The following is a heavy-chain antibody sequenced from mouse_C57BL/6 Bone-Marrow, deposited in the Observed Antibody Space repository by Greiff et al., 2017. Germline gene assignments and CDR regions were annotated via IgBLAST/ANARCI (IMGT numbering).Heavy chain of an antibody. V-gene: IGHV1-50*01. CDR2: IDPSDSYT. Sequence: VQLQQPGAELVKPGASVKLSCKASGYTFTSYWMQWVKQRPGQGLEWIGEIDPSDSYTNYNHKFKGKATLTVDTSSSTAYMQRSSLTSEDAAVYYCSRGTLRRFDYWGQGTTLTVSS. CDR3: SRGTLRRFDY. J-gene: IGHJ2*01. D-gene: IGHD1-2*01. CDR1: GYTFTSYW.